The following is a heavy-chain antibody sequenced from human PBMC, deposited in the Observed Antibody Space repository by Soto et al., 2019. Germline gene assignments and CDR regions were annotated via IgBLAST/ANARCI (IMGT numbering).Heavy chain of an antibody. Sequence: PVGSLRLSCAASGFTFSSYAMSWVRQAPGKGLEWVSAISGSGGSTYYADSVKGRFTISRDNSKNTLYLQMNSLRAEDTAVYYCARRNIVVVPAATHYYYGMDVWGQGTTVTVSS. V-gene: IGHV3-23*01. CDR1: GFTFSSYA. CDR3: ARRNIVVVPAATHYYYGMDV. J-gene: IGHJ6*02. CDR2: ISGSGGST. D-gene: IGHD2-2*01.